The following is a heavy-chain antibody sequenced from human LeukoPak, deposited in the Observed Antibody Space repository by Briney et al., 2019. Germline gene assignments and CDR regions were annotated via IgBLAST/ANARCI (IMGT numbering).Heavy chain of an antibody. D-gene: IGHD4-17*01. CDR1: GFTFNNYG. Sequence: GGSLRLSCVASGFTFNNYGMHWVRQAPGKGLEWVAVMSYDGSNTFHTDSVKGRFTISRDNSKNTLFLQMNSLRAEDTAVYYCAAPSRVYGDQIYYYYYGMDVWGQGTTVTVSS. J-gene: IGHJ6*02. CDR3: AAPSRVYGDQIYYYYYGMDV. V-gene: IGHV3-30*03. CDR2: MSYDGSNT.